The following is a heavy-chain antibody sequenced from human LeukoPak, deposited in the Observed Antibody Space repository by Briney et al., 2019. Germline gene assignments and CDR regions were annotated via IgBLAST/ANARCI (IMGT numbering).Heavy chain of an antibody. D-gene: IGHD6-6*01. CDR2: IYYSGST. J-gene: IGHJ6*02. CDR3: ARAALAARPPSYYYYGMDV. Sequence: SETLSLTCTVSGGSVSSDSYYWSWIRQPPGKGLEWIGYIYYSGSTNYNPSLKSRVTISVDTSKNQFSLKLSSVTAADTAVYYCARAALAARPPSYYYYGMDVWGQGTTVTVSS. CDR1: GGSVSSDSYY. V-gene: IGHV4-61*01.